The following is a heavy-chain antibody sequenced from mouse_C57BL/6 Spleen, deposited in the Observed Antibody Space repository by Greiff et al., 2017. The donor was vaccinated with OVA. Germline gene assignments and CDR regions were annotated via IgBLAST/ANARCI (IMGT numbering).Heavy chain of an antibody. V-gene: IGHV1-20*01. D-gene: IGHD2-2*01. CDR2: INPYNGDT. Sequence: VHVKQSGPELVKPGDSVKISCKASGYSFTGYFMNWVMQSHGKSLEWIGRINPYNGDTFYNQKFKGKATLTVDKSSSTAHMELRSLTSEDSAVYYCARSGYDGAWFAYWGQGTLVTVSA. J-gene: IGHJ3*01. CDR3: ARSGYDGAWFAY. CDR1: GYSFTGYF.